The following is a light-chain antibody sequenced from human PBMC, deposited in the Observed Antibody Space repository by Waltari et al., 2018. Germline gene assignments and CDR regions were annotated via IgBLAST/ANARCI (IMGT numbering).Light chain of an antibody. CDR1: SSDVGSYNL. CDR2: EVR. V-gene: IGLV2-23*02. J-gene: IGLJ2*01. CDR3: CSYAGSIGV. Sequence: QSALTQPASVSGSPGQSITISCTGTSSDVGSYNLVSWYQQHPGKAPKLMIYEVRKRPSGVSNRFSGSKSGNTASLTISGLQAEDEADYYCCSYAGSIGVFGGGTKLTVL.